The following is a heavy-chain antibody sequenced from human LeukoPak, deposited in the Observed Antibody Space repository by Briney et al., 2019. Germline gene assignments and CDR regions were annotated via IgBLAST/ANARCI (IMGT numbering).Heavy chain of an antibody. J-gene: IGHJ4*02. V-gene: IGHV3-23*01. Sequence: GGSLRLSCAASGFTFSSYAMSWVRQAPGKGLEWVSAISGSGGSTYYADSVKGRFTISRDNSKNTLYLQMNSLRAEDTAVYYCARGGVYSGSYRTYYFDYWGQGTLVTVSS. CDR3: ARGGVYSGSYRTYYFDY. CDR1: GFTFSSYA. D-gene: IGHD1-26*01. CDR2: ISGSGGST.